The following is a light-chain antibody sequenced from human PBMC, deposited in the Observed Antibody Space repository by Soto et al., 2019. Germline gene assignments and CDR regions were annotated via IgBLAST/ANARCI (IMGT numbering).Light chain of an antibody. J-gene: IGKJ2*01. CDR1: QTTSSW. V-gene: IGKV1-5*01. Sequence: IRMTQSPSTLSASVGDRVIITCRASQTTSSWLAWYQQKPGEAPNLLIYDTSSLQSGVPSRFSGSGSGTEFTLTISSLQPDDFATYYCQQYNSFPFTFGQGTKVDIK. CDR2: DTS. CDR3: QQYNSFPFT.